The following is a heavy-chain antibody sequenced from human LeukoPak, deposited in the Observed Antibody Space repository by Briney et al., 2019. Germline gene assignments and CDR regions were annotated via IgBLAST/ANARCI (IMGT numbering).Heavy chain of an antibody. V-gene: IGHV1-69*04. CDR1: GGTFSSCA. Sequence: ASVKVSCKASGGTFSSCAISWVRQAPGQGLEWMGRIIPILGIANYAQKFQGRVTITADKSTSTAYMELSSLRSEDTAVYYCARAVEMATITEDYWGQGTLVTVSS. J-gene: IGHJ4*02. D-gene: IGHD5-12*01. CDR2: IIPILGIA. CDR3: ARAVEMATITEDY.